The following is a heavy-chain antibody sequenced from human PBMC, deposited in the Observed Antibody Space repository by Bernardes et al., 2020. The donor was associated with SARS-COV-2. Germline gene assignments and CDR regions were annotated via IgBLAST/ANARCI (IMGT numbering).Heavy chain of an antibody. V-gene: IGHV4-34*01. CDR1: GGSFSGSY. Sequence: SETLSLTCAVYGGSFSGSYWSWIRQPPGKGLEWIGEINHSGSTHYNPSLKSRVTISVDTSKNQFSLKLSSVTAADTAVYYCARNTPFRLVVLMVYEGGNYFDYWGQGTLVTVSS. CDR3: ARNTPFRLVVLMVYEGGNYFDY. J-gene: IGHJ4*02. D-gene: IGHD2-8*01. CDR2: INHSGST.